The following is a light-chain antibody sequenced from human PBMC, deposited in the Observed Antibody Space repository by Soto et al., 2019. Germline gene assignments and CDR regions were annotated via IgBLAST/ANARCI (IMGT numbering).Light chain of an antibody. J-gene: IGKJ1*01. V-gene: IGKV3-20*01. CDR2: GAS. CDR3: QQYGTSRWT. Sequence: EIVLTQSPGTLSLSPGERATLSCRASQSVSGTYLAWYQQKPGQAPRLLIYGASSRATGIPDRFSGSGSGTDFTLTISILEPEDFAVYYCQQYGTSRWTVGQGTKVEIK. CDR1: QSVSGTY.